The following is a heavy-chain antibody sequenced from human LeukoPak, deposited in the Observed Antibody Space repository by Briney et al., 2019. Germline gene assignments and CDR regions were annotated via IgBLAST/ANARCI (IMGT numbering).Heavy chain of an antibody. CDR2: IYHSGST. Sequence: SETLSLTCAVSGYSISSGYYWGWIRQPPGKGLEGIGSIYHSGSTYYNPSLKSRVTISVDTSKNQFSLKLSSVTAADTAVYYCARGAATVTTPFDYWGQGTLVTVSS. CDR3: ARGAATVTTPFDY. CDR1: GYSISSGYY. V-gene: IGHV4-38-2*01. D-gene: IGHD4-17*01. J-gene: IGHJ4*02.